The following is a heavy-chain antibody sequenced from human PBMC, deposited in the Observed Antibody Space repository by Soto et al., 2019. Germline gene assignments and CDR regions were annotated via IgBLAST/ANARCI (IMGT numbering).Heavy chain of an antibody. CDR3: ARDRHPTAYYVNDALNV. D-gene: IGHD3-10*02. CDR2: IHTPNGDT. CDR1: GYMFTTLP. Sequence: QAQLVQSGAEVTKTGASVKISCKASGYMFTTLPIHWVRQAPGQGLEWMGWIHTPNGDTKYSLKYEGRITPPRDAFTFTTYLELTTLTSEDPDVYFCARDRHPTAYYVNDALNVWAQWTISSVSS. V-gene: IGHV1-3*04. J-gene: IGHJ3*01.